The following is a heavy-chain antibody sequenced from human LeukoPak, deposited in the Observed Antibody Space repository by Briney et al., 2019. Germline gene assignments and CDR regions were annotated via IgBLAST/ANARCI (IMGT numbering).Heavy chain of an antibody. CDR2: IHPGESDT. Sequence: GESLKISCEGSGYSFTSYWIGWVRQMPGKGLEWVGFIHPGESDTRYSLSFQGQVTISADKSIRAAYLQWTSLKASDTAMYYCARQASGGSYYGTEYYFDYWGQGTLVTVSS. CDR1: GYSFTSYW. CDR3: ARQASGGSYYGTEYYFDY. D-gene: IGHD1-26*01. V-gene: IGHV5-51*01. J-gene: IGHJ4*02.